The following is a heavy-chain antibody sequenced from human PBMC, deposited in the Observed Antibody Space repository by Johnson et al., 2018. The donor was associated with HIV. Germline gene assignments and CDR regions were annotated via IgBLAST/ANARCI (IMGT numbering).Heavy chain of an antibody. D-gene: IGHD3-10*01. CDR3: ARDRGFFSLRARGAFDI. J-gene: IGHJ3*02. Sequence: VQLVESGGGLVQPGRSLRLSCVASGFTFSDYYMSWIRQAPGKGLEWVANINQDGTEKYYVDSVKGRFTISRDNAKNSLYLQMNSLRAEDTAVYYCARDRGFFSLRARGAFDIWGQGTMVTVSS. V-gene: IGHV3-7*05. CDR2: INQDGTEK. CDR1: GFTFSDYY.